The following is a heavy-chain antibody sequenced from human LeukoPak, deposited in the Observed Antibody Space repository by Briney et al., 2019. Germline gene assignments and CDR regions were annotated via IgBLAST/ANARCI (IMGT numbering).Heavy chain of an antibody. CDR1: GFTFGDYA. CDR2: IRSRAYGGTT. D-gene: IGHD2-21*02. J-gene: IGHJ6*03. Sequence: GGSLRLSCTASGFTFGDYAMSWFRQAPGKGLEWVGFIRSRAYGGTTEYAASAKGRFTISRDDSKSIAYLQMNSLKTEDTAVYYCTTDEGNGVTPPYYYYMDVWGKGTTVTVSS. V-gene: IGHV3-49*03. CDR3: TTDEGNGVTPPYYYYMDV.